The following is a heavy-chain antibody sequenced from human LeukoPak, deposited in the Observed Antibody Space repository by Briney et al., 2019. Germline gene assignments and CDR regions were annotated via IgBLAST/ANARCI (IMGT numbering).Heavy chain of an antibody. Sequence: SETLSLTCTVSGGSISSFYWSWIRQPPGKGLEWIGYIYYTGSTNYSPSLKSRVTISVDTPKNQFSLKLSSVTAADTAVYYCARMVESTVTIAFENWFDPWGQGTLVTVSS. J-gene: IGHJ5*02. CDR1: GGSISSFY. CDR3: ARMVESTVTIAFENWFDP. CDR2: IYYTGST. D-gene: IGHD4-11*01. V-gene: IGHV4-59*01.